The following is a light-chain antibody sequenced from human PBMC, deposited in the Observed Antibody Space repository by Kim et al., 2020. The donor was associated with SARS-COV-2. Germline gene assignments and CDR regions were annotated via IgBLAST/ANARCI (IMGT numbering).Light chain of an antibody. V-gene: IGLV3-1*01. CDR2: QDT. Sequence: SYELTQPPSVSVSPGQTVSITCSGDKLGDKYTHWYLQKPGQSPVVVIYQDTKRPSGIPERFSGSNSGNTATLTISGTQAVDEADYYCQAWDSNSAHVVFGGGTQLTVL. J-gene: IGLJ2*01. CDR3: QAWDSNSAHVV. CDR1: KLGDKY.